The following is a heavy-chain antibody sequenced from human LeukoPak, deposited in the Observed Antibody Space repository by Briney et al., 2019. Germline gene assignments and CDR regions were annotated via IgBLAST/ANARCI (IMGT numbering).Heavy chain of an antibody. V-gene: IGHV3-21*01. CDR2: ISSSSSYI. D-gene: IGHD1-26*01. CDR1: GFTFGSCW. CDR3: ARRGSYLPSDY. Sequence: PEGSLRLSCAASGFTFGSCWMNWVRQAPGKGLEWVSSISSSSSYIYYAGSVKGRFTISRDNAKNSLYLQMNSLRAEDTAVYYCARRGSYLPSDYWGQGTLVTVSS. J-gene: IGHJ4*02.